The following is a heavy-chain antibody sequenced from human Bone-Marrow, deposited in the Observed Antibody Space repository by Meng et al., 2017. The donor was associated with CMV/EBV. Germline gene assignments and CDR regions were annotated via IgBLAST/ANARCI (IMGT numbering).Heavy chain of an antibody. CDR1: GFTFSRYW. D-gene: IGHD6-13*01. CDR3: ARVSSSWYYYYGMDV. Sequence: GGSLRLSCAASGFTFSRYWMHWARQAPGKGLVWVSCINTDGSVTRYAVSVKGRFTISRDNAKNTLYLQMNSLRAEDTAVYYCARVSSSWYYYYGMDVWGQGTTVTVSS. V-gene: IGHV3-74*01. J-gene: IGHJ6*02. CDR2: INTDGSVT.